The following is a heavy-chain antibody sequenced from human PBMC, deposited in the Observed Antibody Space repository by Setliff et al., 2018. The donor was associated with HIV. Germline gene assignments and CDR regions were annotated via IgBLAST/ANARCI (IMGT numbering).Heavy chain of an antibody. D-gene: IGHD1-1*01. CDR1: GFTFATYA. J-gene: IGHJ4*02. V-gene: IGHV3-23*01. Sequence: GGSLRLSCAASGFTFATYAMSWVRQAPGKGLEWVSAISGSGGSTYYADSVKGRFTISRDNSKSTLYLRMNSLRDEDTAVYYCARQGRTWIVWGQGALVTVSS. CDR3: ARQGRTWIV. CDR2: ISGSGGST.